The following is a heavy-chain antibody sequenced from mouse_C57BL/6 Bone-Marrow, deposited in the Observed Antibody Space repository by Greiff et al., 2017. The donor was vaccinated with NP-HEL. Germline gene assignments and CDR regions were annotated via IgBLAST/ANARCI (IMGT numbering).Heavy chain of an antibody. D-gene: IGHD2-3*01. CDR3: ARGIYDGYYYPFDY. CDR1: GYTFTSYW. V-gene: IGHV1-53*01. CDR2: INPSNGGT. J-gene: IGHJ2*01. Sequence: VQLQQPGTELVKPGASVKLSCKASGYTFTSYWMHRVKQRPGQGLEWIGNINPSNGGTNYNEKFKSKATLTVDKSSSTAYMQLSSLTSEDSAVYYGARGIYDGYYYPFDYWGQGTTLTVSS.